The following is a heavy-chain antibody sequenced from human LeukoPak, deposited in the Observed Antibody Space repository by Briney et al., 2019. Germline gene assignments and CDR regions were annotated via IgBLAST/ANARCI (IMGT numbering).Heavy chain of an antibody. CDR1: GFNFSDYS. D-gene: IGHD6-6*01. V-gene: IGHV3-21*01. CDR3: TRRPIAATAYYFDY. J-gene: IGHJ4*02. Sequence: GGSLRLSCAASGFNFSDYSMTWVRQAPGKGLEWVSSVNGASDYIYYADSVKGRFTIARDNAKNSVYLQMNSLRAEDTAVYYCTRRPIAATAYYFDYWGQGTLVTVSS. CDR2: VNGASDYI.